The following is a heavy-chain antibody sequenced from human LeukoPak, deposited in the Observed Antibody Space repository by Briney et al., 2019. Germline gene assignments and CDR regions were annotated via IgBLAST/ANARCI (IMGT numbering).Heavy chain of an antibody. V-gene: IGHV4-39*07. CDR2: TYYSGST. D-gene: IGHD2-2*01. J-gene: IGHJ5*02. CDR1: GGSISSSSYY. CDR3: AISLGYCSSTSCFRWFDP. Sequence: PSETLSLTCTVSGGSISSSSYYWGWIRQPPGKGLEWIGSTYYSGSTYYNPSLKSRVTISVDTSKNQFSLKLSSVTAADTAVYYCAISLGYCSSTSCFRWFDPWGQGTLVTVSS.